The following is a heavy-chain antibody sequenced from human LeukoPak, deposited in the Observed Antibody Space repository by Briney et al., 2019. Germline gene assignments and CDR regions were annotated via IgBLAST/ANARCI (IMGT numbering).Heavy chain of an antibody. J-gene: IGHJ4*02. D-gene: IGHD3-10*01. V-gene: IGHV4-39*01. CDR3: ARHYGP. Sequence: SETLSLTCTVSGGSISGSSHYWGWIRQPPGKGLEWIGSIYYSGSTYYNPSLKSRVTISVDTSKNQFSLKLNSVTATDMAVYYCARHYGPWGQGTLVTVSS. CDR2: IYYSGST. CDR1: GGSISGSSHY.